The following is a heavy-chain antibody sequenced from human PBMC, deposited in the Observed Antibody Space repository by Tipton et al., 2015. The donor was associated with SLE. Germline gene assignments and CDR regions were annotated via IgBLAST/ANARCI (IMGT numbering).Heavy chain of an antibody. CDR2: IYHSGST. CDR3: ARAPLGSAFSFDY. CDR1: GGSISSSSYY. Sequence: TLSLTCTVSGGSISSSSYYWGWIRQPPGKGLEWIGSIYHSGSTYYNPSLKSRVTISVDTSKNQFSLKLSSVTAADTAVYYCARAPLGSAFSFDYWGQGTLVTVSS. J-gene: IGHJ4*02. V-gene: IGHV4-39*07. D-gene: IGHD7-27*01.